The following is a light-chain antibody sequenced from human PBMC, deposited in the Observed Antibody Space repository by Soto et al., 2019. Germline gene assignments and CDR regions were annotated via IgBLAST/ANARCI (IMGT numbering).Light chain of an antibody. V-gene: IGKV3-20*01. Sequence: EIVLTQSPGTLSLSPGERATLSCRASQSVSSSYLAWYQQKPGQAPRLLIYGASSRATGIPDRFSGSGSGTNFTLTISSLQAEDAAVYYCQQYYTTPPTFGLGTKVEVK. J-gene: IGKJ1*01. CDR2: GAS. CDR3: QQYYTTPPT. CDR1: QSVSSSY.